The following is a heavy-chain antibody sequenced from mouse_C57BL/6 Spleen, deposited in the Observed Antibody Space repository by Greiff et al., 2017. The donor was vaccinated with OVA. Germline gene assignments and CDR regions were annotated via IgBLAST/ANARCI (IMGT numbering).Heavy chain of an antibody. CDR2: INPNNGGT. V-gene: IGHV1-26*01. J-gene: IGHJ1*03. Sequence: EVQLQQSGPELVKPGASVKISCKASGYTFTDYYMNWVKQSHGKSLEWIGDINPNNGGTSYNQKFKGKATLTVDKSSSTAYMELRSLTSEDSAVYYCARRRPYWYFDVWGTGTTVTVSS. CDR3: ARRRPYWYFDV. CDR1: GYTFTDYY. D-gene: IGHD1-2*01.